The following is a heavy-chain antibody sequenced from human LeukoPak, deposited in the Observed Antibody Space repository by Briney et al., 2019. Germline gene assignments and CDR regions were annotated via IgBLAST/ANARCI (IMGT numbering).Heavy chain of an antibody. D-gene: IGHD2-15*01. CDR3: ARETVAGSRFDP. CDR1: AGSITATGTYY. J-gene: IGHJ5*02. V-gene: IGHV4-61*02. Sequence: SGPTLVNPSQNLSLTCTASAGSITATGTYYWSWIRQPAGKGLEWIGRIYTSGSTYYNPSFKSRVTISVDTSKTRFSLNLSSVTAADTAVYYCARETVAGSRFDPWGQGTLVTVSS. CDR2: IYTSGST.